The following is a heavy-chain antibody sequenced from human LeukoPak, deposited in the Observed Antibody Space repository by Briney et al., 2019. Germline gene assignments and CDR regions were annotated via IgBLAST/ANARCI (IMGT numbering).Heavy chain of an antibody. V-gene: IGHV3-48*01. D-gene: IGHD5/OR15-5a*01. Sequence: GGSLRLSCAASGFAVNTYDMHWVRQAPGEGPQWIAYFGISGTIYYADSVRGRFTISRDSAKNSLYLQMKGLRVDDTAIYYCAGYGVYPYWGQGTPVTVSS. CDR3: AGYGVYPY. J-gene: IGHJ4*02. CDR1: GFAVNTYD. CDR2: FGISGTI.